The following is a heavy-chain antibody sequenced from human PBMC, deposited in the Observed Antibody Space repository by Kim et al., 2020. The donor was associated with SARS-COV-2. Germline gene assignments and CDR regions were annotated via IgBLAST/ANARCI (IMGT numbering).Heavy chain of an antibody. D-gene: IGHD1-26*01. CDR1: GFTFSSYE. J-gene: IGHJ4*02. Sequence: GGSLRLSCAASGFTFSSYEMNWVRQAPGKGLEWVSYISNSGSTIYYADSVKGRFTISRDNAKNSLYLQMNSLRAEDTAVYYCARGGPVGAGDYFDYWGQGTLVTVSS. V-gene: IGHV3-48*03. CDR3: ARGGPVGAGDYFDY. CDR2: ISNSGSTI.